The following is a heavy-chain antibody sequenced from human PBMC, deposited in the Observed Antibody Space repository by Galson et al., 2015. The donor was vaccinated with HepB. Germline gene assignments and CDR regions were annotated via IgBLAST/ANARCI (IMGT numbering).Heavy chain of an antibody. V-gene: IGHV3-21*01. CDR3: ARAADYGDYPANYVMDV. J-gene: IGHJ6*02. CDR1: GFTFSSYS. Sequence: SLRLSCAASGFTFSSYSVNWVRQAPGKGLEWVSSIISSSSSIYYADSVKGRFTISRDNAKNSLYLQMNNLRAEYTAVYYCARAADYGDYPANYVMDVWGQGTTVTVSS. D-gene: IGHD4-17*01. CDR2: IISSSSSI.